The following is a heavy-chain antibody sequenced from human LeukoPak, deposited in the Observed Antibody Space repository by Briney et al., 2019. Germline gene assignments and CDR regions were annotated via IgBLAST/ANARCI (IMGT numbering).Heavy chain of an antibody. CDR2: ISYDGTNK. Sequence: QPGRSLRLSCAASGFTFSSYAMHWVRQAPVKGLEWVAVISYDGTNKYYADFVKGRFTISRDNSKNTLDLQMNGLGVEDTAVYYCARGSGYSYGYFDYWGQGTLVTVSS. V-gene: IGHV3-30-3*01. CDR1: GFTFSSYA. D-gene: IGHD5-18*01. J-gene: IGHJ4*02. CDR3: ARGSGYSYGYFDY.